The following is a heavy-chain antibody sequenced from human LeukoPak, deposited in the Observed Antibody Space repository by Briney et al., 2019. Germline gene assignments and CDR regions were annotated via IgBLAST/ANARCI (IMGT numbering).Heavy chain of an antibody. D-gene: IGHD4-11*01. J-gene: IGHJ4*02. V-gene: IGHV1-2*02. CDR2: INPNSGGT. CDR1: GYTFTGYY. Sequence: ASVKVSCKASGYTFTGYYMDWVRQAPGQGLEWMGWINPNSGGTNYAQKFQGRVTMTRDTSISTAYMELSRLRSDDTAVYYCAMEYSNYFGYWGQGTLVTVSS. CDR3: AMEYSNYFGY.